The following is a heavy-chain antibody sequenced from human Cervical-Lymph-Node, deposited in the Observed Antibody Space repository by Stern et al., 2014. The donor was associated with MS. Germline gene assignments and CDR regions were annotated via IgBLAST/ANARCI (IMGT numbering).Heavy chain of an antibody. J-gene: IGHJ2*01. CDR2: ISDTGTT. CDR3: ARDPSTTASDWFFDL. V-gene: IGHV4-59*02. CDR1: GGAVRDYY. D-gene: IGHD2-21*02. Sequence: QLQLQESGPGLVKPSETLSLTCTVSGGAVRDYYWTWIRQRPGKGLEWIGYISDTGTTNYNPSLHSRVTITLDTSQNQVSLRLRSVTAADTAVYYCARDPSTTASDWFFDLWGRGSLVTVSS.